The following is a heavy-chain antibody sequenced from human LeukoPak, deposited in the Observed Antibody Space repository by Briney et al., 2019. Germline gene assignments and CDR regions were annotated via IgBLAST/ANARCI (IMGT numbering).Heavy chain of an antibody. V-gene: IGHV1-8*01. CDR3: ARGGRKQLVRGYYYGMDV. CDR2: MSPNSGNT. Sequence: ASVKVSCKASGYTFTSYDINWVRQATGQGLEWMGWMSPNSGNTGYAQKFQGRVTMTRNTSISTAYMELSSLRSEDTAVYYCARGGRKQLVRGYYYGMDVWGQGTTVTVSS. J-gene: IGHJ6*02. CDR1: GYTFTSYD. D-gene: IGHD6-13*01.